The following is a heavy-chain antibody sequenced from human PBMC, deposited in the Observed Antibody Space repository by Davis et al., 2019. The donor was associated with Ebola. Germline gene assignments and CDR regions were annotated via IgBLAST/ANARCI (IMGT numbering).Heavy chain of an antibody. Sequence: SETLSLTCAVYGGSFSGYFWSWIRQPPGKGLEWIAFISNGGRTIYNPSLRGRVTISIDTSKNQFSLEVRSVTAADTAFYYCATVADHTGVDYWGQGTLVTVSS. CDR3: ATVADHTGVDY. CDR1: GGSFSGYF. D-gene: IGHD6-19*01. J-gene: IGHJ4*02. V-gene: IGHV4-34*01. CDR2: ISNGGRT.